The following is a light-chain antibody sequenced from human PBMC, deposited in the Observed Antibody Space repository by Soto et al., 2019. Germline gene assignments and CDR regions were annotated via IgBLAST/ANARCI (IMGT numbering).Light chain of an antibody. CDR1: QSVSSSY. Sequence: EIVLTQSPGTLSLSPGERVTLSCRASQSVSSSYLAWYQQKPGQAPRLLIYAASNRATGIPDRFSGRGSGTDFTLTISRLEPEAFALYYCQQYGFSPFTFGQGPKLQIK. CDR2: AAS. V-gene: IGKV3-20*01. CDR3: QQYGFSPFT. J-gene: IGKJ2*01.